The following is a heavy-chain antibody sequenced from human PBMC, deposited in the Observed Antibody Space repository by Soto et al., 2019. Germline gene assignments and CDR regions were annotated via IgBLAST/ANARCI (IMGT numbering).Heavy chain of an antibody. J-gene: IGHJ3*02. CDR1: GGPFSSYA. CDR2: IIPIFGTA. V-gene: IGHV1-69*13. D-gene: IGHD3-22*01. Sequence: SVKVSCKASGGPFSSYAISWVRQAPGQGLEWMGGIIPIFGTANYAQKFQGRVTITADESTSTAYMELSSLRSEDTAVYYCASVPEYYYDRGDAFDIWGQGTMVTVSS. CDR3: ASVPEYYYDRGDAFDI.